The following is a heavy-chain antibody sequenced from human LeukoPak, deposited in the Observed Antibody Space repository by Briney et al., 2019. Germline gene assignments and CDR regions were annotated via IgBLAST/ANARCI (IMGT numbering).Heavy chain of an antibody. V-gene: IGHV4-34*01. CDR1: GGSFSGYY. J-gene: IGHJ3*02. CDR2: INHSGST. D-gene: IGHD1-26*01. CDR3: ARSLGSLPRDNAFDI. Sequence: SETLSLTCAVYGGSFSGYYWSWIRQPPGKGLEWIGEINHSGSTNYNPSLKSRVTISVDTSKNQFSLKLSSVTAADTAVYYCARSLGSLPRDNAFDIWGQGTMVTVSS.